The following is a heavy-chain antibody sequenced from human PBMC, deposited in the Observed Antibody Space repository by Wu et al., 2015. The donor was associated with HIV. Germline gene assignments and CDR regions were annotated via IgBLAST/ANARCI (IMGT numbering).Heavy chain of an antibody. J-gene: IGHJ3*02. CDR3: ARVQPRNCHMSTCYTDHDGLDM. CDR2: INHSGNT. Sequence: QVQLQQWGAGRLKPSETLSLTCAVYGGSFSEHYWSWIRQPPGEGLEWIAEINHSGNTNYNSSLKSRVTISVDKSKNQFSLKLSSVTAADTAVYYCARVQPRNCHMSTCYTDHDGLDMWGQGTMVTVSS. CDR1: GGSFSEHY. D-gene: IGHD2-2*02. V-gene: IGHV4-34*01.